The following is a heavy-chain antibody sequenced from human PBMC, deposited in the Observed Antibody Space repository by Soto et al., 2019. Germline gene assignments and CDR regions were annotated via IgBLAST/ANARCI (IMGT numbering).Heavy chain of an antibody. CDR2: INHSGSS. CDR3: ARGAGGSSSYIDY. J-gene: IGHJ4*02. CDR1: GGSFSGYF. D-gene: IGHD6-13*01. V-gene: IGHV4-34*01. Sequence: QVQLQEWGAGLLKPSETLSLTCAVYGGSFSGYFCTWIRQPPGKGLEWIGEINHSGSSNYNPSLTRRLSISVATSKSQFSLKLSSVTGADTAVYYCARGAGGSSSYIDYWCQGTLVTVSS.